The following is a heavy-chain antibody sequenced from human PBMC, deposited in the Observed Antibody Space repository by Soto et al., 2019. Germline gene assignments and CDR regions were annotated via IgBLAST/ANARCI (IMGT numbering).Heavy chain of an antibody. J-gene: IGHJ4*02. CDR2: IKSTTDGGTT. V-gene: IGHV3-15*01. D-gene: IGHD3-3*01. CDR3: TTARFGGPCLGIVDY. Sequence: PGGSLRLSCAASGFTFSNAWMSWVRQAPGKGLEWVGRIKSTTDGGTTDYAAPVKGRFTISRDNSKHTLYLQMISLKTEDTAVYYCTTARFGGPCLGIVDYWGQGTLVTVSS. CDR1: GFTFSNAW.